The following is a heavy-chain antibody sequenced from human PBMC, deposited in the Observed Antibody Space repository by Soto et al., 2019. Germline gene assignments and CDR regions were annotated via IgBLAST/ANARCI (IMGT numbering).Heavy chain of an antibody. V-gene: IGHV3-23*01. D-gene: IGHD7-27*01. J-gene: IGHJ3*02. Sequence: EVQLLESGGGLVQPGGSLRLSCVASGFTFSSNAMSWVRQAPGKGLEWASHITSGSGGGTYYADSVKGRFTISRDNAKNTLYMQMNSLRVEDTAVYYCGKGTWGAFDIWGHGTVVTVSS. CDR2: ITSGSGGGT. CDR3: GKGTWGAFDI. CDR1: GFTFSSNA.